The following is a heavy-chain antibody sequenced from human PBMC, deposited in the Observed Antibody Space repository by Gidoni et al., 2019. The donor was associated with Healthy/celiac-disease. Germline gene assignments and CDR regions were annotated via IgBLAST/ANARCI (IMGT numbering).Heavy chain of an antibody. V-gene: IGHV1-2*02. CDR3: ARAITPMMWDDAFDI. CDR2: INPNSGGT. Sequence: QVQLVQSGAEVKKPGASVKVSCKASGYTFTGYYMHWVRQAPGQGLEWMGWINPNSGGTNYAQKFQGRVTMTRDTSISTAYMELSRLRSDDTAVYYCARAITPMMWDDAFDIWGQGTMVTVSS. J-gene: IGHJ3*02. CDR1: GYTFTGYY. D-gene: IGHD1-26*01.